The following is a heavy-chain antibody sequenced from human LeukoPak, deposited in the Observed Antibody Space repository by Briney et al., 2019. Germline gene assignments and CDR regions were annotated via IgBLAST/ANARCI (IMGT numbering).Heavy chain of an antibody. J-gene: IGHJ5*02. CDR3: ARANLWFGELGWIDP. Sequence: ASVKVSCKAAGYTFTDYYIHWVRQAPGQGLEWMGWINTNTGNPTYAQGFTGRFVFSLDTSVTTAYLQISRLKADDTAVYYCARANLWFGELGWIDPWGQGTLVTVSS. V-gene: IGHV7-4-1*02. CDR1: GYTFTDYY. D-gene: IGHD3-10*01. CDR2: INTNTGNP.